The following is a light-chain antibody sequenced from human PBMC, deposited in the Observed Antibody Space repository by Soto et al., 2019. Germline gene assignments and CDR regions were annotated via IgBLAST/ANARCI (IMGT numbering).Light chain of an antibody. CDR2: DAS. CDR3: QQFNGNPYDIT. Sequence: AIQLTQSPSSLSASVGDRVTITCRAGQGMRSGLAWYQQKSGKAPKLLIYDASSLQSGVPSRFSGSGSGTDFTLTISSLQPEDFATYYCQQFNGNPYDITFDQGTRLEIK. V-gene: IGKV1-13*02. J-gene: IGKJ5*01. CDR1: QGMRSG.